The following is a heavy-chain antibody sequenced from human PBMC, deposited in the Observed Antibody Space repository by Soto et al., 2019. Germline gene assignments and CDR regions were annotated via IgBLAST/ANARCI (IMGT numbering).Heavy chain of an antibody. Sequence: EVQLVESGGGLVKPGGSLRLSCAASGFTFSSYRMNWVRQAPGKGLEWVSSIRSSSRYIYYADSVKGRFTISRDNAKNSLYLQMSSLRAEYAAVYYCARDIVDSSGDSMTFDSWGQGTLGTVSS. CDR2: IRSSSRYI. V-gene: IGHV3-21*01. D-gene: IGHD3-22*01. CDR3: ARDIVDSSGDSMTFDS. J-gene: IGHJ4*02. CDR1: GFTFSSYR.